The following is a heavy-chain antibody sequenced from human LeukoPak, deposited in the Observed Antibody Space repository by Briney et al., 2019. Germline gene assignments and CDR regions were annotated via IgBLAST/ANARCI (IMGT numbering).Heavy chain of an antibody. J-gene: IGHJ4*02. Sequence: SVKVSCKASGGTFSSYAISWVRQAPGQGLERMGGIIPIFGTANYAQKFQGRVTITADESTSTAYMELSSLRSEDTAVYYCASYYYDSSGYFVFDYWGQGTLVTVSS. CDR3: ASYYYDSSGYFVFDY. V-gene: IGHV1-69*13. CDR1: GGTFSSYA. D-gene: IGHD3-22*01. CDR2: IIPIFGTA.